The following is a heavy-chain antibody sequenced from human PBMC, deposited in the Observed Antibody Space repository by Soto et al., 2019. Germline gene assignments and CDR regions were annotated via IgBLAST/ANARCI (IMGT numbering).Heavy chain of an antibody. CDR2: IYYSGST. V-gene: IGHV4-59*01. Sequence: SETLSLTCTVSCGSISSYYWSWIRQPPGKGLEWIGYIYYSGSTNYNPSLKSRVTISVDTSKNQFSLKLSSVTAADTAVYYCARESRSYLGQADWFDPWGQGTLVTVSS. CDR1: CGSISSYY. D-gene: IGHD3-10*01. J-gene: IGHJ5*02. CDR3: ARESRSYLGQADWFDP.